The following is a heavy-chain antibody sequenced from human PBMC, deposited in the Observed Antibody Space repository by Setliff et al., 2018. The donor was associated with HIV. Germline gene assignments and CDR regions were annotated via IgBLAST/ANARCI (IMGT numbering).Heavy chain of an antibody. CDR1: RFDFNNYW. CDR2: IGQDGSEK. D-gene: IGHD1-7*01. J-gene: IGHJ3*02. CDR3: AKDGDYSNWDYDAFDI. V-gene: IGHV3-7*01. Sequence: PGGSLRLSCAASRFDFNNYWMCWVRQAPGKGLEWVANIGQDGSEKNYVDSVKGRFTISRDDFRNTLYLQMNSLRPEDTAMYYCAKDGDYSNWDYDAFDIWGQGTMVTVSS.